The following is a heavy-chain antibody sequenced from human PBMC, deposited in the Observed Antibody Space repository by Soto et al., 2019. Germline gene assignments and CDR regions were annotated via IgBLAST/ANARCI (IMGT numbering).Heavy chain of an antibody. D-gene: IGHD6-13*01. Sequence: EVQLVESGGGLVQPGGSLRLSCAASGFTFSSYWMSWVRQAPVKGLEWVGNIKQDGSEKHYVDFMEGRFTISRDNAENSLYLQMNSLRAEDTAVYYCARIASAGRGWDVWGQGTTVVVSS. CDR2: IKQDGSEK. J-gene: IGHJ6*02. V-gene: IGHV3-7*01. CDR3: ARIASAGRGWDV. CDR1: GFTFSSYW.